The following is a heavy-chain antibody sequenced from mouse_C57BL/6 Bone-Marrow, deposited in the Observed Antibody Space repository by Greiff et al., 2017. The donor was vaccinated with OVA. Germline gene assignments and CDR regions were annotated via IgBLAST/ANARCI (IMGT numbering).Heavy chain of an antibody. CDR3: TRWGDGY. CDR1: GYAFTNYL. D-gene: IGHD3-3*01. J-gene: IGHJ2*01. V-gene: IGHV1-54*01. Sequence: QVQLQQSGAELVRPGTSVKVSCKASGYAFTNYLIEWVKQRPGQGLEWIGVINPGSGGTNYNEKFKGKATLTADKSSSTAYMQLSSLTSEDSAVYFCTRWGDGYWGQGTTLTVSS. CDR2: INPGSGGT.